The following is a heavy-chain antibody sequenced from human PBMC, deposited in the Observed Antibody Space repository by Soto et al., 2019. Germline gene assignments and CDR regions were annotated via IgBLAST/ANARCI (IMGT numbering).Heavy chain of an antibody. Sequence: PGGSLKISCKGSGYSFTSYWIGWVRQMPGKGLEWMGIIYPGDSDTRYSPSFQGQVTISADKSISTAYLQMNSLRAEDTAVYYCARDLPPGPHWGQGTLVTVSS. CDR1: GYSFTSYW. CDR2: IYPGDSDT. CDR3: ARDLPPGPH. J-gene: IGHJ4*02. V-gene: IGHV5-51*01. D-gene: IGHD3-3*01.